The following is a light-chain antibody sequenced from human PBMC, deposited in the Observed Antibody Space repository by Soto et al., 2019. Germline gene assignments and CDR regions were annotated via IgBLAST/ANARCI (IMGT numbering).Light chain of an antibody. CDR1: QSVSSSY. CDR2: DAS. Sequence: EIVLTQSPGTLSLSPGERATLSCRASQSVSSSYLAWYQQKPGQAPRLLIYDASSRATGIPDRFSGSGSGTDFNLTISSLEPEDFAVYFCQQYGSSPYTFGQGTKLEMK. CDR3: QQYGSSPYT. V-gene: IGKV3-20*01. J-gene: IGKJ2*01.